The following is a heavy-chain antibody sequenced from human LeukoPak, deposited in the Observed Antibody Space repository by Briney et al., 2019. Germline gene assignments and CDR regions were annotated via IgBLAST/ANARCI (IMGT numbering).Heavy chain of an antibody. CDR1: GGSFSGYY. J-gene: IGHJ6*02. CDR2: INHSGST. D-gene: IGHD2-21*01. Sequence: SETLSLTCAVYGGSFSGYYWSWIRQLPGKGLEWIGEINHSGSTNYNPSLKSRVTISVDTSKNQFSLKLSSVTAADTAVYYCARGGDYYYYGMDVWGQGTTVTVSS. CDR3: ARGGDYYYYGMDV. V-gene: IGHV4-34*01.